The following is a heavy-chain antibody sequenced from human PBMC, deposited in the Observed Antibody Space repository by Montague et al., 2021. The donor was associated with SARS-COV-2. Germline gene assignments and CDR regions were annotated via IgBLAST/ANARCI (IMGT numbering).Heavy chain of an antibody. D-gene: IGHD6-13*01. CDR2: IYSGGST. J-gene: IGHJ5*02. Sequence: SLRLSCAASGFTVSSNYMSWVRQAPGKGLEWVPVIYSGGSTYYADSVKGRFTISRHNSKNTLYLQMNSLRAEDTAVYYCAREIAAAAYGWNWFDPWGQGTLVTVSS. V-gene: IGHV3-53*04. CDR3: AREIAAAAYGWNWFDP. CDR1: GFTVSSNY.